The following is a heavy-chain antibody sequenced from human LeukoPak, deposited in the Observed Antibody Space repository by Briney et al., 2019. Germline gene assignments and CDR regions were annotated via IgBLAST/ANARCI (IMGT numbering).Heavy chain of an antibody. D-gene: IGHD3-10*01. V-gene: IGHV5-51*01. CDR3: ARSLLWFGGPSGMDV. J-gene: IGHJ6*04. CDR2: IYPGDSDT. CDR1: GYSSTSYW. Sequence: GESLKISRKGSGYSSTSYWIGWVRQMPGKGLEWMGIIYPGDSDTRYSPSFQGQVTISADKSISTAYLQWSSLKASDTAMYYCARSLLWFGGPSGMDVWGKGTTVTVSS.